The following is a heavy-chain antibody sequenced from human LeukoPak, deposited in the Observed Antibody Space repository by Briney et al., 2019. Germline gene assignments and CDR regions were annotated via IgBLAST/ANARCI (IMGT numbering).Heavy chain of an antibody. J-gene: IGHJ4*02. V-gene: IGHV1-69*13. CDR1: GGTFSSYA. Sequence: ASVKVSCKASGGTFSSYAISWVRQAPGQGLEWMGGIIPIFGTANYAQKFQGRVTITADESTSTAYMELSSLRSEDTAVYYCARSTGYSSASNGGYYFDYWGQGTLVTVSS. CDR3: ARSTGYSSASNGGYYFDY. CDR2: IIPIFGTA. D-gene: IGHD6-19*01.